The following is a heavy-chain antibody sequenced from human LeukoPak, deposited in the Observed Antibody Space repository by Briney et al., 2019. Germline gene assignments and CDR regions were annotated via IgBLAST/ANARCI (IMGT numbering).Heavy chain of an antibody. D-gene: IGHD6-19*01. CDR1: GYTFTGYY. CDR3: ATGSWSAVAGCFDP. V-gene: IGHV1-2*02. CDR2: INPNSGGT. J-gene: IGHJ5*02. Sequence: ASVKVSCKASGYTFTGYYMHWVRQAPGQGLEWMGWINPNSGGTNYAQKFQGRVTMTEDTSTDTAYMELSSLRSEDTAVYYCATGSWSAVAGCFDPWGQGTLVTVSS.